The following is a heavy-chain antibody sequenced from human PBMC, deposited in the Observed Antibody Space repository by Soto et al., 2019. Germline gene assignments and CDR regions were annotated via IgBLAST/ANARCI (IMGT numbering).Heavy chain of an antibody. CDR1: GFTFSSYA. Sequence: DVQLLESGGGLVQPGGSLRLSCAASGFTFSSYAMAWVRQAPGKGLEWVSVISGGGGTTYYAESVKGRFTISRDNSKKMLNLQTDSLRAEDTAVYHCAKTLVTMVRGKYYYMDVWGKGTTVSVSS. CDR2: ISGGGGTT. CDR3: AKTLVTMVRGKYYYMDV. J-gene: IGHJ6*03. V-gene: IGHV3-23*01. D-gene: IGHD3-10*01.